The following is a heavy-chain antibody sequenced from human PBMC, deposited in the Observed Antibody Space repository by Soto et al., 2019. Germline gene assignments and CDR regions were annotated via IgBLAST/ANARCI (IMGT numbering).Heavy chain of an antibody. Sequence: SETLSLTCAVSGGSFSGYYWSWIRQPPGKGLEWIGEINHSGSTNYNPSLKSRVTLSVDTSKIQFSLKLSFVTAADTVVFYCARGGYDFWSGYRYYFDYWGQGTLVTVSS. D-gene: IGHD3-3*01. CDR2: INHSGST. CDR1: GGSFSGYY. CDR3: ARGGYDFWSGYRYYFDY. J-gene: IGHJ4*02. V-gene: IGHV4-34*01.